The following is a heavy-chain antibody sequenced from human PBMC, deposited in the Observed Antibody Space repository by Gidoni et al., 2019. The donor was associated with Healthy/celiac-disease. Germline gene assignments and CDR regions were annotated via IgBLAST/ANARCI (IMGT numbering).Heavy chain of an antibody. CDR1: GFTFSSYS. J-gene: IGHJ4*02. V-gene: IGHV3-48*01. D-gene: IGHD3-22*01. Sequence: EVQLVESGGGLVQPGGSLRLSCAASGFTFSSYSMNWVRQAPGKGLEWVSYISSSSSTIYYADSVKGRFTISRDNAKNSLYLQMNSLRAEDTAVYYCARDQLPSSGYYVYWGQGTLVTVSS. CDR2: ISSSSSTI. CDR3: ARDQLPSSGYYVY.